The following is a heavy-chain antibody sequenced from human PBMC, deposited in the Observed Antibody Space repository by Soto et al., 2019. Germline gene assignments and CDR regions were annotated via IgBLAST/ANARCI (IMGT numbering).Heavy chain of an antibody. J-gene: IGHJ6*02. D-gene: IGHD6-13*01. CDR3: ERENSPAGMDV. Sequence: EVQLVESGGGLAQPGGSLRLSCAASGFTFSNYEMIWVRQAPGKGLEGVSYISTSGSTIYYADSVKGRFTISRYNAKNSLYLQMNSLSAEDTAIYYCERENSPAGMDVWAQGTTVTVSS. V-gene: IGHV3-48*03. CDR1: GFTFSNYE. CDR2: ISTSGSTI.